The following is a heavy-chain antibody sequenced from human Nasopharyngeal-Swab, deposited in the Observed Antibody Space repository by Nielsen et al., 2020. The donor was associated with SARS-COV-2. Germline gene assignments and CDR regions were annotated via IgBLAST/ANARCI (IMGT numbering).Heavy chain of an antibody. D-gene: IGHD3-10*01. CDR1: GFTFSSYD. CDR2: IGTAGDP. J-gene: IGHJ6*02. Sequence: GGSLRLSCAASGFTFSSYDMHWVRQATGKGLEWVSAIGTAGDPYYPGSLKGRFTITRENAKNSLYLQMNSLRAGDTAVYYCARGSYGSGSYNYYYGMDVWGQGTTVTVSS. V-gene: IGHV3-13*05. CDR3: ARGSYGSGSYNYYYGMDV.